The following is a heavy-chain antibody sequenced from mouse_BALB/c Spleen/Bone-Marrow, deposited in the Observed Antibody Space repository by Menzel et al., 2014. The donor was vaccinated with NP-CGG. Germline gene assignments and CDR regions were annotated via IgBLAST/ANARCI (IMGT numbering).Heavy chain of an antibody. V-gene: IGHV1S81*02. CDR2: INPSNGRT. J-gene: IGHJ4*01. CDR3: GRLNYGSSYILDC. D-gene: IGHD1-1*01. Sequence: VQLQQSGAELVKPGASVKLSCKASGYTFTGYWMHWVKQRPGQGLEWIGEINPSNGRTNYNEKFKSMATLTVDKSSSAPYVRLRSLSAEDSAVFYCGRLNYGSSYILDCWGQGTSVSV. CDR1: GYTFTGYW.